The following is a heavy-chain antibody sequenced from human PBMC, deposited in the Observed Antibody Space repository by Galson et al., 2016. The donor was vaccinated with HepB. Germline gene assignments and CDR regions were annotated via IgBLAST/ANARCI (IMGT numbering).Heavy chain of an antibody. Sequence: SLRLSCAASGFTFSSYGMHWVRQAPGKGLEWVAVISYDGSNKYYADSVKGRFTISRDNSKNTLYLQMNSLRAEDTAVYYCAKLGGSGYDWARLDYWGQGTLVTVSS. D-gene: IGHD5-12*01. CDR1: GFTFSSYG. V-gene: IGHV3-30*18. J-gene: IGHJ4*02. CDR3: AKLGGSGYDWARLDY. CDR2: ISYDGSNK.